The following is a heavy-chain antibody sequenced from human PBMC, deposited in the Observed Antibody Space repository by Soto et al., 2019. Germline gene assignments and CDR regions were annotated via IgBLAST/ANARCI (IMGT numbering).Heavy chain of an antibody. CDR2: IISGGSRV. CDR3: ARERTSKGGMDV. Sequence: VGSLRLSCAASGFTFSNDWMNWVRQGPGKGLEWVSRIISGGSRVSYADSVKGRFTIARDNAKNTLYLEMHSLTAEDTAVYYWARERTSKGGMDVWGQGATVTVS. V-gene: IGHV3-74*01. CDR1: GFTFSNDW. J-gene: IGHJ6*02.